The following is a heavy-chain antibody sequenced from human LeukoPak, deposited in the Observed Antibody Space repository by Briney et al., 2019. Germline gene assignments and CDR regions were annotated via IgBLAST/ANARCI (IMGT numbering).Heavy chain of an antibody. J-gene: IGHJ4*02. CDR2: IYYSGST. CDR3: ARGYYDFWSGYYTIPYFDY. V-gene: IGHV4-59*01. CDR1: GGSISSYY. D-gene: IGHD3-3*01. Sequence: PSETLSPTCTVSGGSISSYYWSWIRQIRQPPGKGLEWIGYIYYSGSTNYNPSLKSRVTISVDTSKNQFSLKLSSVTAADTAVYYCARGYYDFWSGYYTIPYFDYWGQGTLVTVSS.